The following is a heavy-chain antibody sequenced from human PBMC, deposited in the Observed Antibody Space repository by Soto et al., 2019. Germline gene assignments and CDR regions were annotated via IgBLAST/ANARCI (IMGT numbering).Heavy chain of an antibody. CDR3: AIRGLSKSEVRGYFDS. J-gene: IGHJ4*02. CDR1: GFTFSSYD. CDR2: ISGSGGST. D-gene: IGHD3-10*01. Sequence: EVQLLESGGGLVQPGGSLRLSCAASGFTFSSYDMTWVRQAPGKGLEWVSAISGSGGSTNYGDSVKGRFIISRDNSKSTLFLQMNTLRVEDTAVYYCAIRGLSKSEVRGYFDSWGRGTLVTVSS. V-gene: IGHV3-23*01.